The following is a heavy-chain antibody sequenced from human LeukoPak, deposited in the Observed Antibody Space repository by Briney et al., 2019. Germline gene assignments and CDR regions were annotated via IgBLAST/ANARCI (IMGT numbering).Heavy chain of an antibody. CDR1: GFTFSSYG. D-gene: IGHD4-17*01. CDR2: IRYDGSNK. J-gene: IGHJ4*02. CDR3: ASRPSGDYPYFDY. Sequence: GGSLRLSCAASGFTFSSYGMHWVRQAPGKGLEWVAFIRYDGSNKYYADSVKGRFTISRDNSKNTLYLQMNSLRAEDTAVYYCASRPSGDYPYFDYWGQGTLVIVSS. V-gene: IGHV3-30*02.